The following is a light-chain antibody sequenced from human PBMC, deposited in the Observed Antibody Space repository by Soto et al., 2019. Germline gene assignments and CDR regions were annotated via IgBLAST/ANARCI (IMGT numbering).Light chain of an antibody. Sequence: QSVLTQPASLSGSPGQSITISCAGTSSDIGGSKYVSWYQQHPGKAPKLIIYEVTYRPSGVSARFSGSKSGNTASLTVSGLQAEDEADYYCCSYAGSRTYVFGPGNKVTVL. CDR1: SSDIGGSKY. V-gene: IGLV2-14*01. CDR3: CSYAGSRTYV. CDR2: EVT. J-gene: IGLJ1*01.